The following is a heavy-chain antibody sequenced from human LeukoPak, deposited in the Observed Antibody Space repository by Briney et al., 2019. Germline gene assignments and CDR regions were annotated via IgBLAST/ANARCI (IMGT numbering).Heavy chain of an antibody. CDR3: ASTRLRITMVRGVSYFDY. CDR2: IKQDGSEK. CDR1: GFTFSSYW. Sequence: GGSLRLSCAASGFTFSSYWMSWVRQAPGKGLEWVANIKQDGSEKYYVDSVKGRFTISRDNAKNSLYLQMNSLRTEDTAVYYCASTRLRITMVRGVSYFDYWGQGTLVTVSS. J-gene: IGHJ4*02. V-gene: IGHV3-7*01. D-gene: IGHD3-10*01.